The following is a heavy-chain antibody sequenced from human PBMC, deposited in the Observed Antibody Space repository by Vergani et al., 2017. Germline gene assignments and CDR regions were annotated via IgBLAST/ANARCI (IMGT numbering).Heavy chain of an antibody. CDR1: GFTFSSYG. D-gene: IGHD3-22*01. CDR2: ISYDGSNK. CDR3: AGDRQDSSPWGIDY. V-gene: IGHV3-30-3*01. J-gene: IGHJ4*02. Sequence: QVQLVESGGGVVKPGRSLRLPCAASGFTFSSYGMHWVRQAPGKGLEWVAVISYDGSNKYYADSVKGRFTISRDTSKNTLYLQMNSLIAEDTAVYYCAGDRQDSSPWGIDYWGQGTLVTVSS.